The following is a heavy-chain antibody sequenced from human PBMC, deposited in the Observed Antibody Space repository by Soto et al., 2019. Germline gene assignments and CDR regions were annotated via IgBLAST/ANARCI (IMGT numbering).Heavy chain of an antibody. V-gene: IGHV1-2*02. CDR1: GYTFTGYY. J-gene: IGHJ6*02. CDR3: ARDKVTIFGVVMTNYYYYYGMDV. CDR2: INPNSGGT. Sequence: GASVKVSCKASGYTFTGYYMHWVRQAPGQGLEWMGWINPNSGGTNYAQKFQGRVTMTRDTSISTAYMELSRLRSDDTAVYYCARDKVTIFGVVMTNYYYYYGMDVWGQGTTVTVSS. D-gene: IGHD3-3*01.